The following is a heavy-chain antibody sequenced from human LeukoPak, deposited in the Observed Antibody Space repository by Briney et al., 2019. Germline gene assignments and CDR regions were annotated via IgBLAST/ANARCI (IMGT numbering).Heavy chain of an antibody. CDR1: GGTFSSYA. CDR2: IIPIFGTA. D-gene: IGHD4-17*01. CDR3: AREGQSYDDYGDYD. V-gene: IGHV1-69*13. J-gene: IGHJ4*02. Sequence: SVKVSCKAPGGTFSSYAISWVRQAPGQGLEWMGGIIPIFGTANYAQKFQGRVTITADESTSTAYMELSSLRSEDTAVYYCAREGQSYDDYGDYDWGQGTLVTVSS.